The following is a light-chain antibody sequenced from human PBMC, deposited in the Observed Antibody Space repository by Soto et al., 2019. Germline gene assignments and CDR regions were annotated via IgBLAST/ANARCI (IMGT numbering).Light chain of an antibody. CDR3: SSYTSNSTRV. J-gene: IGLJ3*02. CDR2: EVS. Sequence: QSALTQPASVSGSPGQPITISCTGTSIDVGRYNYVSWYQQHPGKAPKLMIYEVSNRPSGVSNRVSGSKSGNTASLTISGLQAADEADYYCSSYTSNSTRVFGGGTKLTVL. CDR1: SIDVGRYNY. V-gene: IGLV2-14*01.